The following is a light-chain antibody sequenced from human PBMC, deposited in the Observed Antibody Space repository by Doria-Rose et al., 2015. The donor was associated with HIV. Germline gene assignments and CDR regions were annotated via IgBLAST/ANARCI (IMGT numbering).Light chain of an antibody. J-gene: IGKJ1*01. CDR1: QSFSSTY. Sequence: DIVLTQSPGTLSLSPEERATLSCRAGQSFSSTYLAWYQQKPGQAPSLLIYDGSTRATGIPDRFSASGSGTDFTLTINRLEPEDFALYYCHQYGTSWTFGQGTKVEI. CDR3: HQYGTSWT. CDR2: DGS. V-gene: IGKV3-20*01.